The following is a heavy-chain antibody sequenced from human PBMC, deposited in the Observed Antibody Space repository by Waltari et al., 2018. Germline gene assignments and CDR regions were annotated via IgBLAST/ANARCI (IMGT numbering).Heavy chain of an antibody. Sequence: QVQLVQSAAAVQQPGASVKVSCKLSAYTLTALSMHSLRQSPGKGVEWMGGFDPEDGETIYEQKFQGRVTMTEDTSTDTAYMELSSLRSEDTAVYYCATDLVYDGSGTDFDYWGQGTLVTVSS. CDR3: ATDLVYDGSGTDFDY. CDR1: AYTLTALS. V-gene: IGHV1-24*01. J-gene: IGHJ4*02. CDR2: FDPEDGET. D-gene: IGHD3-10*01.